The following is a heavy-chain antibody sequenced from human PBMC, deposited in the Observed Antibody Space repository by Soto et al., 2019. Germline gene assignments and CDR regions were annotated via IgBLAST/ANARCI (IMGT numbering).Heavy chain of an antibody. Sequence: SETLSLTCAVYGGSFSGYYWSWIRQPPGKGLEWIGEINHSGSTNYNPSLKSRVTISVDTSKNQFSLKLSSVTAADTAVYYCARVVGNNGVCYNYFDYWGQGTLVTVSS. D-gene: IGHD2-8*01. V-gene: IGHV4-34*01. CDR2: INHSGST. CDR3: ARVVGNNGVCYNYFDY. J-gene: IGHJ4*02. CDR1: GGSFSGYY.